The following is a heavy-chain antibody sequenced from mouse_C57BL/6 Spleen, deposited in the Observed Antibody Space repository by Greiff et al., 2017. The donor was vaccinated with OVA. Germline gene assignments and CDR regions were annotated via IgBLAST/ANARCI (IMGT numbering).Heavy chain of an antibody. V-gene: IGHV1-82*01. CDR1: GYAFSSSW. Sequence: QVQLQQSGPELVKPGASVKISCKASGYAFSSSWMNWVKQRPGKGLEWIGRIYPGDGDTNYNGKFKGKATLTADKSSSTAYLQLSILTSEDSAVYFCARVDYDGGYAMDYWGQGTSVTVSS. D-gene: IGHD2-4*01. CDR2: IYPGDGDT. CDR3: ARVDYDGGYAMDY. J-gene: IGHJ4*01.